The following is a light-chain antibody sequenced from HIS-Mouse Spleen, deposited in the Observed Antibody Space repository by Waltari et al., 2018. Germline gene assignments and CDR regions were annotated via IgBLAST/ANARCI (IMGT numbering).Light chain of an antibody. CDR1: ALPHNC. Sequence: SYELTQPPSVSVSPGHTARTPCPRDALPHNCAYLYQQNPGQAPVLVIYEDSKRPSGIPERFSGSSSGTMATLTISGAQVEDEADYYCYSTDSSGNHRVFGGGTKLTVL. CDR3: YSTDSSGNHRV. CDR2: EDS. V-gene: IGLV3-10*01. J-gene: IGLJ2*01.